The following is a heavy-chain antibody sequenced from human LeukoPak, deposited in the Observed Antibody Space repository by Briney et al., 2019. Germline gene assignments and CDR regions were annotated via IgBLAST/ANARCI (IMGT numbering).Heavy chain of an antibody. CDR2: ISGSGGST. D-gene: IGHD3-22*01. V-gene: IGHV3-23*01. J-gene: IGHJ4*02. Sequence: GGSLRLSCAASGFTFNNFAMSWVRQAPGKGLEWVSAISGSGGSTYYADSVKGRFTISRDNSKNTLYLQMNSLRAEDTAVYYCAKSYYYDSSGYYYDLPGYFDYWGQGTLVTVSS. CDR3: AKSYYYDSSGYYYDLPGYFDY. CDR1: GFTFNNFA.